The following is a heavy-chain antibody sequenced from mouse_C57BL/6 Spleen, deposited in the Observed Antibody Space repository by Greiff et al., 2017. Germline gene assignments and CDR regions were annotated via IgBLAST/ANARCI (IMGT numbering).Heavy chain of an antibody. CDR2: IYPGDGDT. CDR1: GYAFSSYW. Sequence: QVQLQQSGAELVKPGASVKISCKASGYAFSSYWMNWVKQRPGKGLEWIGQIYPGDGDTNDNGKFKGKATLTADKSSSTAYMQLSSLTSEDSAVYFCARSFGDYWGYYAMDYWGQGTSVTVSS. CDR3: ARSFGDYWGYYAMDY. V-gene: IGHV1-80*01. J-gene: IGHJ4*01. D-gene: IGHD1-1*01.